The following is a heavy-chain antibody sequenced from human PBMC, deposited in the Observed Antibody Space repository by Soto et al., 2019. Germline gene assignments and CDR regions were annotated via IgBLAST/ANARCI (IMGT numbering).Heavy chain of an antibody. CDR2: IYSGGST. V-gene: IGHV3-53*01. CDR1: GFTVSSNY. D-gene: IGHD4-4*01. Sequence: PGGSLRLSCAASGFTVSSNYMSWVRQAPGKGLEWVSVIYSGGSTYYADSVKGRFTISRDNSKNTLYLQMNSLRAEDTAVYYCASDRRSAVTNYYYGMDVWGQGTTVTVSS. CDR3: ASDRRSAVTNYYYGMDV. J-gene: IGHJ6*02.